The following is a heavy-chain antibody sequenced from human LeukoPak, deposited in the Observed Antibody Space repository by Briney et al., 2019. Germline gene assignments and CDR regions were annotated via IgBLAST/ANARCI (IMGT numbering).Heavy chain of an antibody. CDR2: IYYSGST. V-gene: IGHV4-61*05. CDR1: GGSISSSPYY. CDR3: ARHARFFPRAFDI. J-gene: IGHJ3*02. D-gene: IGHD3-3*01. Sequence: SETLSLTCTVSGGSISSSPYYWDWIRQPPGKGLEWIGYIYYSGSTNYNPSLKSRVTISVDTSKNQFSLKLSSVTAADTAVYYCARHARFFPRAFDIWGQGTMVTVSS.